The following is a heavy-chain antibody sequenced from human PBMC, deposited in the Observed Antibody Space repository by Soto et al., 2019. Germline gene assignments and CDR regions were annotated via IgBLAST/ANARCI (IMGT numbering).Heavy chain of an antibody. J-gene: IGHJ6*02. D-gene: IGHD3-22*01. CDR2: TYPGDSDT. CDR3: AAQSDDSSGYYDYYGLEV. Sequence: GESLKISCKGSGYSFTNHWIGWVRQMPGKVLEWIGITYPGDSDTKYSPSFRGQVTISADRSISTAYLQWSSLKDSDTPMYYCAAQSDDSSGYYDYYGLEVLGQGTTVAVSS. CDR1: GYSFTNHW. V-gene: IGHV5-51*01.